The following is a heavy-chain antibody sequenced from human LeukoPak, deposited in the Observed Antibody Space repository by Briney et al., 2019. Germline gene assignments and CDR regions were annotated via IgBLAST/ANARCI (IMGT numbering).Heavy chain of an antibody. V-gene: IGHV4-59*08. D-gene: IGHD6-6*01. CDR1: GDSITNSY. CDR3: ARAARQRPYDY. Sequence: SETLSLTCTVSGDSITNSYWNWIRQPPGRGLEWIGRISYGGSTNYNPSLKSRVIISRDTSKNQFSLELSSVTAADTAVYYCARAARQRPYDYWGQGTLVTVSS. CDR2: ISYGGST. J-gene: IGHJ4*02.